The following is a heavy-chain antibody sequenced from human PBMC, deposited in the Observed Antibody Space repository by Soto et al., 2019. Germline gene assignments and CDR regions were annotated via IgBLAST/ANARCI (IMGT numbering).Heavy chain of an antibody. CDR2: INPNSGGT. CDR1: GYTFTGYY. Sequence: ASVKVSCKASGYTFTGYYIHWVRQAPGQGLEWMGWINPNSGGTNYAQKFQGCVTMTRDTSIITAYMELSRLRSADTAVYYCARDLGYCSNGVCYNTYYFDYWGQGTLVTVSS. CDR3: ARDLGYCSNGVCYNTYYFDY. V-gene: IGHV1-2*04. J-gene: IGHJ4*02. D-gene: IGHD2-8*01.